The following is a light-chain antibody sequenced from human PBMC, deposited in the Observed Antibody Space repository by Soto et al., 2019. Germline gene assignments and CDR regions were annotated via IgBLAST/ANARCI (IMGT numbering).Light chain of an antibody. V-gene: IGLV2-8*01. J-gene: IGLJ2*01. Sequence: QSALTQPPSASGSPGQSVTISCTGTSSDVGGYNYVSWYRQHPGKAPKLVIYEVSKRPSGVPDRFSGSKSGNTASLTVSGLQAEDEADYYCSSYADSNSHMLFGGGTSSPS. CDR3: SSYADSNSHML. CDR1: SSDVGGYNY. CDR2: EVS.